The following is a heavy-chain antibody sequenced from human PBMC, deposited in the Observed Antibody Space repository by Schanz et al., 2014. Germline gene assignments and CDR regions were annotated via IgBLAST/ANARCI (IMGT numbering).Heavy chain of an antibody. CDR1: GFTFSSYS. D-gene: IGHD2-2*02. V-gene: IGHV3-21*01. Sequence: EVQLVESGGGLVKPGGSLRLSCAASGFTFSSYSMNWVRQAPGKGLEWVSSISGSSTYIYYTDSVKGRFTISRDNAKTSLYLQMNSLRAEDTAAYYCARGRNYCRSTGCYIYMGDAFDVWGQGTVVTVSS. CDR3: ARGRNYCRSTGCYIYMGDAFDV. CDR2: ISGSSTYI. J-gene: IGHJ3*01.